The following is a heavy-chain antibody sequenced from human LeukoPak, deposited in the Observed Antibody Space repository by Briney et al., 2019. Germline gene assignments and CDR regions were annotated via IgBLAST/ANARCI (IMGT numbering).Heavy chain of an antibody. D-gene: IGHD3-22*01. CDR2: IYSGGST. CDR1: GFTVSSNY. Sequence: PGGSLRLSCAASGFTVSSNYMSWVRQAPGKGLKWVSVIYSGGSTYYADSVKGRFTISRHNSKNTLYLQMNSLRSEDTAVYYCARVADYYDSSGYTLTNYGMDVWGQGTTVTVSS. CDR3: ARVADYYDSSGYTLTNYGMDV. J-gene: IGHJ6*02. V-gene: IGHV3-53*04.